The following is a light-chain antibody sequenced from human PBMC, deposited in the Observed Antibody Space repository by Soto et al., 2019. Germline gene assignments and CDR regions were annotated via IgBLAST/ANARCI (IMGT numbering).Light chain of an antibody. CDR3: QQGYSFPLT. Sequence: DIQMTQSPSFVSASVGDRVTITCRASQGISNYLAWYQQTPGKPPKLLISLISDLQSGGPSRFSGCGSGTEFTLTLNSLQPEEFATYYCQQGYSFPLTFGGGTKVEIK. J-gene: IGKJ4*01. V-gene: IGKV1D-12*01. CDR1: QGISNY. CDR2: LIS.